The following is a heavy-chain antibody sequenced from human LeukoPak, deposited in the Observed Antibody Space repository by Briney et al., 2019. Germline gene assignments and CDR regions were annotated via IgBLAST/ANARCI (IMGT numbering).Heavy chain of an antibody. J-gene: IGHJ5*02. V-gene: IGHV3-48*04. Sequence: GGSLRLSCAASGFTFSSYSMNWVRQAPGKGLEWVSYISSSSSTIYYADSVKGRFTISRDNAKNSLYLQMNSLRAEDTAVYYCAKGDDVDTALSSPWGQGTLVTVSS. CDR3: AKGDDVDTALSSP. D-gene: IGHD5-18*01. CDR2: ISSSSSTI. CDR1: GFTFSSYS.